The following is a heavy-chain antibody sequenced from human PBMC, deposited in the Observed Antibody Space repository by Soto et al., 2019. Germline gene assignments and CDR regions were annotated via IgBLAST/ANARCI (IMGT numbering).Heavy chain of an antibody. Sequence: PPATLSVTCTVSGGSGRSGSYDWSWIRQPPWKGLEWIWYIYYSGSTNYNPSLKSRVTISVDTSKNQFSLKLSSVTAADTAVYYCARVGEKAGDPDLDYYYYGMDVWGQGTTVTVSS. V-gene: IGHV4-61*01. J-gene: IGHJ6*02. CDR1: GGSGRSGSYD. D-gene: IGHD4-17*01. CDR2: IYYSGST. CDR3: ARVGEKAGDPDLDYYYYGMDV.